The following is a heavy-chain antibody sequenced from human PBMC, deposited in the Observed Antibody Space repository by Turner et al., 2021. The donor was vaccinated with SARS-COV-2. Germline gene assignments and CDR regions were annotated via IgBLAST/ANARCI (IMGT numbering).Heavy chain of an antibody. CDR3: ADY. Sequence: ELQLVESGVGLVQPGGSLRLSCAASGFTFSNSDMNWVHQAPGKGLEWVSGVSWNGSRTHYADSVKGRFIISRDNSRNTLYLQTNSLRTRGYTYDAVADYWGQGTLVTVSS. D-gene: IGHD5-18*01. CDR2: VSWNGSRT. CDR1: GFTFSNSD. J-gene: IGHJ4*02. V-gene: IGHV3-35*01.